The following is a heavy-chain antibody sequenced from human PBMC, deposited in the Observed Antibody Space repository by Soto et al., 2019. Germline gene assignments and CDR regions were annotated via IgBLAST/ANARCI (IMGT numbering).Heavy chain of an antibody. CDR3: ARYMKSGYYFDY. V-gene: IGHV1-2*04. CDR2: INPNSGGT. Sequence: GASVKVSCKASGYTFTGYYMHWVRQAPGQGLEWMGWINPNSGGTNYAQKFQGWVIMTRDTSISTAYMELSRLRSDDTAVYYCARYMKSGYYFDYWGQGTLVTVSS. CDR1: GYTFTGYY. D-gene: IGHD1-20*01. J-gene: IGHJ4*02.